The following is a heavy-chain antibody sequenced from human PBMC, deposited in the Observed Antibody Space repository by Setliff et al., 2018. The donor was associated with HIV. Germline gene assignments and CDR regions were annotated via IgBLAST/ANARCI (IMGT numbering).Heavy chain of an antibody. Sequence: LSLTCAVSGGSISSDNWWTWVRQATGKGLEWVAVIWYDGSNKYYADSVKGRFTISRDDSTNTLYLQMNSLRAEATAVYYCAKGGTTVLDYWGQGTLVTVSS. D-gene: IGHD4-17*01. CDR1: GGSISSDN. J-gene: IGHJ4*02. CDR3: AKGGTTVLDY. CDR2: IWYDGSNK. V-gene: IGHV3-33*06.